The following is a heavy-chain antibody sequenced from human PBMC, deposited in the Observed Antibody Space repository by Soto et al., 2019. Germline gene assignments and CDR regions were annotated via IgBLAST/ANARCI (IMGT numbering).Heavy chain of an antibody. V-gene: IGHV3-15*01. Sequence: PGGSLRLSCAASGLPLTGAWMNWVRQTPGKGLEWVGLIKSKTDGGTTDYAAPVKGRFIISIDDSKNILYLQMNGLKTEDTAVYYCSAAGYGNNVYWGRGTLVTVSS. CDR1: GLPLTGAW. CDR2: IKSKTDGGTT. D-gene: IGHD2-15*01. CDR3: SAAGYGNNVY. J-gene: IGHJ4*02.